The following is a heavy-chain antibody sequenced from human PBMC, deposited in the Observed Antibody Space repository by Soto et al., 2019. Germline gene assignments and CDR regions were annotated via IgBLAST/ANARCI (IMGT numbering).Heavy chain of an antibody. V-gene: IGHV3-23*01. D-gene: IGHD6-13*01. CDR2: ISGSGGST. J-gene: IGHJ6*04. CDR1: GFTFSSYA. CDR3: AKLGQQRDYYYGTDV. Sequence: PGGSLRLSCAASGFTFSSYAMSWVRQAPGKGLEWVSAISGSGGSTYYADSVKGRFTISRDNSKNTLYLQMNSLGAEDTAVYYCAKLGQQRDYYYGTDVWGKGPTVTVSS.